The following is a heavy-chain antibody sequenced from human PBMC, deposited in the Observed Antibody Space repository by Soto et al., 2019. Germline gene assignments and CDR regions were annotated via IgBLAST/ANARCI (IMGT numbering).Heavy chain of an antibody. CDR1: GYTFTRYG. V-gene: IGHV1-18*01. J-gene: IGHJ4*02. D-gene: IGHD1-26*01. CDR3: SRDRGSYALDY. Sequence: QVQLVQSGAEVKKPGASVKVSCKASGYTFTRYGISWVRQAPGQGLEWVGWICANNGSTNYVQKLHRRVTMTTDTSTSTAYMELRSLRSDDTAVYYCSRDRGSYALDYWGQGTLVTVSS. CDR2: ICANNGST.